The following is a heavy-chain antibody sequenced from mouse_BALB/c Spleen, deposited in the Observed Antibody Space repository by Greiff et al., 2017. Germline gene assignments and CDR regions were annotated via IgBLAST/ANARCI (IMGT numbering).Heavy chain of an antibody. CDR3: TREFSH. Sequence: QVQLKQSGAELVRPGASVTLSCKASGYTFTDYEMHWVKQTPVHGLEWIGAIDPETGGTAYNQKFKGKATLTADKSSSTAYMELRSLTSEDSAVYYCTREFSHWGQGTSVTVSS. V-gene: IGHV1-15*01. CDR2: IDPETGGT. J-gene: IGHJ4*01. CDR1: GYTFTDYE.